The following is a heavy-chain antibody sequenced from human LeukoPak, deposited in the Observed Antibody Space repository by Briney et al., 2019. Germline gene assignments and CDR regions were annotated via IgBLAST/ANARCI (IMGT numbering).Heavy chain of an antibody. CDR2: IIPIFGTA. CDR1: GGTFSSYA. J-gene: IGHJ6*03. D-gene: IGHD2-15*01. CDR3: ASGYCSGGSCLSYMDV. V-gene: IGHV1-69*05. Sequence: GASVKVSCKASGGTFSSYAISWVRQAPGQGLEWMGGIIPIFGTANYAQKFQGRVTITTDESTSTAYMELSSLRSEDTAVYYCASGYCSGGSCLSYMDVWGKGTRSPSP.